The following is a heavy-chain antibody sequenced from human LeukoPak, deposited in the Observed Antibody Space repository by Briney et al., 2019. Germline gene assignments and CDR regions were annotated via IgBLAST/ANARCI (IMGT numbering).Heavy chain of an antibody. Sequence: GGSLRLSCAASGFTVSSNYMSWVRQAPGKGLEWVSVIYSGGSTYYADSVKGRFTISRDNSKNTLYLQMNSLRAEDTAVYYCAREATNAYSGSYWAFDIWGQGTTVTVSS. D-gene: IGHD1-26*01. V-gene: IGHV3-53*01. CDR2: IYSGGST. CDR3: AREATNAYSGSYWAFDI. CDR1: GFTVSSNY. J-gene: IGHJ3*02.